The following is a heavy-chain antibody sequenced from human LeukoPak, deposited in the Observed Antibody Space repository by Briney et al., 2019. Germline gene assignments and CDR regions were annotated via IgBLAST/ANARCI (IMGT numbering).Heavy chain of an antibody. CDR1: ADSFSSHY. J-gene: IGHJ3*02. Sequence: SETLSLTCAVSADSFSSHYWTWIRQPPGKGLERIGYISYIGSTNYNPSLKSRVTISIDTSKNQFSLKLSSVTAADTAVYYCARDLVTVTKGFDIWGQGTMVTVSS. D-gene: IGHD4-17*01. CDR2: ISYIGST. V-gene: IGHV4-59*11. CDR3: ARDLVTVTKGFDI.